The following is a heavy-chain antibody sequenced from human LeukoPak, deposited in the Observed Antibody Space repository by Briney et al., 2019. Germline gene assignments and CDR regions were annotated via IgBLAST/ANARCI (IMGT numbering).Heavy chain of an antibody. Sequence: ASVKVSCKASGYTFSTYVMSWVRQAPGQGLEWMGWITTNTGNPTYAQGFTGRFVFSLDTSVSTAYLQISSLKAEDSAVYHCARQKLYTKHSSGWSLSYWGQGTLVTVSS. CDR1: GYTFSTYV. J-gene: IGHJ4*02. CDR3: ARQKLYTKHSSGWSLSY. CDR2: ITTNTGNP. D-gene: IGHD6-19*01. V-gene: IGHV7-4-1*02.